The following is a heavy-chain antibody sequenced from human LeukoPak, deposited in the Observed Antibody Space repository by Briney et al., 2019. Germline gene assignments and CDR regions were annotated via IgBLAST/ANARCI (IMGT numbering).Heavy chain of an antibody. CDR2: ISWNSGSI. Sequence: GRSLRLSCAASGFTFDDYAMHWVRQAPGKGLEWVSGISWNSGSIGYADSVKGRFTISRDNAKNSLYLQMNSLRAEDTALYYCAKDIDETGTTGVFDYWSQGTLVTVSS. J-gene: IGHJ4*02. CDR3: AKDIDETGTTGVFDY. D-gene: IGHD1-1*01. V-gene: IGHV3-9*01. CDR1: GFTFDDYA.